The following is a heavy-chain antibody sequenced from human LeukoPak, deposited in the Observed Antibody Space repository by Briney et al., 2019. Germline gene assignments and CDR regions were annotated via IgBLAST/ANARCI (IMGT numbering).Heavy chain of an antibody. CDR2: IYYSGST. V-gene: IGHV4-39*07. J-gene: IGHJ6*03. Sequence: SETLSLTCTVSGGSISSSSYYWGWIRQPPGKGLEWIGSIYYSGSTYYNPSLKSRVTISVDTSKNQFSLKLSSVTAADTAVYYCARATDMDVWGKGTTVTVSS. CDR1: GGSISSSSYY. CDR3: ARATDMDV.